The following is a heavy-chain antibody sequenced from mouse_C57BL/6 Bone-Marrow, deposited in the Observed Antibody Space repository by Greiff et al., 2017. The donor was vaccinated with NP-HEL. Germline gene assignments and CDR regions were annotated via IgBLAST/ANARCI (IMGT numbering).Heavy chain of an antibody. CDR1: GFTFSSYG. CDR2: ISSGGSYT. J-gene: IGHJ3*01. Sequence: EVQGVESGGDLVKPGGSLKLSCAASGFTFSSYGMSWVRQTPDKRLEWVATISSGGSYTYYPDSVKGRFTISRDNAKNTLYLQMSSLKSEDIAMYYCARGGFITTVVAPFAYWGQGTLVTVSA. D-gene: IGHD1-1*01. CDR3: ARGGFITTVVAPFAY. V-gene: IGHV5-6*01.